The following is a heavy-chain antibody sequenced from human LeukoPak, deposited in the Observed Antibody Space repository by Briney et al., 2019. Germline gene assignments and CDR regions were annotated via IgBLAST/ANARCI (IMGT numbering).Heavy chain of an antibody. D-gene: IGHD3-10*01. CDR1: GGSISNYY. J-gene: IGHJ6*03. Sequence: SETLSLTCTVSGGSISNYYWNWIRQPPGKGLEWIGYIYYSGSTNYNPSLKSRVTISVDTSKNQFSLKLSSVTAADTAVYYCARAPYGSATNNYYMDVWGKGTTVTVSS. CDR3: ARAPYGSATNNYYMDV. CDR2: IYYSGST. V-gene: IGHV4-59*01.